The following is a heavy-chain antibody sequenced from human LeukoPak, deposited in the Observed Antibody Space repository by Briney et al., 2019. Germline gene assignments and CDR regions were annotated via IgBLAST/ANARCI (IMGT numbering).Heavy chain of an antibody. CDR3: ARNRASSGWYY. D-gene: IGHD6-19*01. CDR1: GFTFSNYE. Sequence: PGRSLRLSCVASGFTFSNYEMNWLRQAPGKGLAGVSYISDSGTTIYYADSVKGRFTISRDNAKNSLYLQMNSLGAEDTAIYYCARNRASSGWYYWGQGTLVTVSS. V-gene: IGHV3-48*03. J-gene: IGHJ4*02. CDR2: ISDSGTTI.